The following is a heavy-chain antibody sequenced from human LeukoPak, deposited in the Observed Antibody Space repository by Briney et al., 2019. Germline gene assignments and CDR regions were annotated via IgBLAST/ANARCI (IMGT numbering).Heavy chain of an antibody. J-gene: IGHJ4*02. D-gene: IGHD6-13*01. CDR2: ISYDGSNK. CDR1: GFTFSSYA. Sequence: PGGSLRLSCAASGFTFSSYAMHWVRQAPGKGLEWVAVISYDGSNKYYADSVKGRFTISRDNAKNSLYLQMNSLRAEDTAVYYCAKGRTSGSSWPFDYWGQGTLVTVSS. V-gene: IGHV3-30-3*01. CDR3: AKGRTSGSSWPFDY.